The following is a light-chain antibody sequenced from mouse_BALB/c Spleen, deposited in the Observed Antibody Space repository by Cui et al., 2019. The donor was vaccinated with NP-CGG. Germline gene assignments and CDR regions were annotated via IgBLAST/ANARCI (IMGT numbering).Light chain of an antibody. Sequence: QAVVTQESALPTSPGETVPLTCRSSTGAGTTNNYAKWVQEKPDHLLTGLIGGTNNRAPGVPARFSGSLIGDKAALTITGAQTEDEAIYISALWYSNHWVFGGGTKLTVL. J-gene: IGLJ1*01. CDR2: GTN. CDR3: ALWYSNHWV. CDR1: TGAGTTNNY. V-gene: IGLV1*01.